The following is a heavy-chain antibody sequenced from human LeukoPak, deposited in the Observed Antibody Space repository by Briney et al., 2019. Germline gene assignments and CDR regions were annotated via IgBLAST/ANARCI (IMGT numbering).Heavy chain of an antibody. CDR3: ARDSTSGGVGHY. CDR2: ISSSSSYI. V-gene: IGHV3-21*01. Sequence: GGSLRLSCAASGFTFSSYSMNWVRQAPGKGLEWVSSISSSSSYIYYADSVKGRFTISRDNTKNSLYLQMNSLRAEDTAVYYCARDSTSGGVGHYWGQGTLVTVSS. CDR1: GFTFSSYS. D-gene: IGHD3-16*01. J-gene: IGHJ4*02.